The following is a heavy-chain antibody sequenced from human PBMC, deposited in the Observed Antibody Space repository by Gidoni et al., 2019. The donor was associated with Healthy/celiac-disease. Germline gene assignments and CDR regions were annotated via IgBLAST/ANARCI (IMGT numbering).Heavy chain of an antibody. CDR1: GFTVSSNY. D-gene: IGHD6-19*01. CDR3: ARQFIAVAGASVGMDV. J-gene: IGHJ6*02. CDR2: IYSGGST. Sequence: EVQLVESGGGLIQPGGSLRLSCAASGFTVSSNYMSWGRQAPGKGREWVSVIYSGGSTYYADSVKGRFTISRDNSKNTLYLQMNSLRAEDTAVYYCARQFIAVAGASVGMDVWGQGTTVTVSS. V-gene: IGHV3-53*01.